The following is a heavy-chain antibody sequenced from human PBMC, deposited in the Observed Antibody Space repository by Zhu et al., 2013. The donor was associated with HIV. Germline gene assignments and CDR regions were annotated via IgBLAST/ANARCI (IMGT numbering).Heavy chain of an antibody. CDR3: ASLPSVVVAVSYYYYGMDV. J-gene: IGHJ6*02. CDR1: GGTFSSYA. V-gene: IGHV1-69*01. D-gene: IGHD2-15*01. CDR2: IIPIFGTA. Sequence: QVQLVQSGAEVKKPGSSVKVSCKASGGTFSSYAISWVRQAPGQGLEWMGGIIPIFGTANYAQKFQGRVTITADESTSTAYMELSSLRSEDTAVYYCASLPSVVVAVSYYYYGMDVWGQGDHGSPSP.